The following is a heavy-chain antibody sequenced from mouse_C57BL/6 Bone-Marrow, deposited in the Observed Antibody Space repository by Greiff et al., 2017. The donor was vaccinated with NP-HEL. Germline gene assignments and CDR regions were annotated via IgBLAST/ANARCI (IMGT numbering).Heavy chain of an antibody. V-gene: IGHV5-4*01. CDR3: ARGPFYYYGSSYVGFAY. J-gene: IGHJ3*01. CDR1: GFTFSSYA. CDR2: ISDGGSYT. D-gene: IGHD1-1*01. Sequence: EVHLVESGGGLVKPGGSLKLSCAASGFTFSSYAMSWVRQTPEKRLEWVATISDGGSYTYYPDNVKGRFTISRDNAKNNLYLQMSHLKSEDTAMYYCARGPFYYYGSSYVGFAYWGQGTLVTVSA.